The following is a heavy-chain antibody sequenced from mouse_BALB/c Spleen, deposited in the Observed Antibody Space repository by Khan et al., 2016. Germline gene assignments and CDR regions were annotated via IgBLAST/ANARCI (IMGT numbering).Heavy chain of an antibody. CDR1: GYTFSSYW. D-gene: IGHD3-2*02. J-gene: IGHJ2*01. Sequence: VELVESGAELMKPGASVKISCKATGYTFSSYWIEWVKQRPGHGLEWIGEILPGSDSTNYDEKFKGKATFTADTSSNTAYMQLSSLTSEDSAVYYCARSRLYFDYWGQGTTLTVSS. V-gene: IGHV1-9*01. CDR2: ILPGSDST. CDR3: ARSRLYFDY.